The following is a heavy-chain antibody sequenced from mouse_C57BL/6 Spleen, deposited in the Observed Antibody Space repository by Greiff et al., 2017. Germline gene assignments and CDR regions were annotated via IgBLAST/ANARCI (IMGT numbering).Heavy chain of an antibody. Sequence: VQLQQSGPELVKPGASVKISCKASGYSFTGYYMNWVKQSPEKSLEWIGEINPSTGGTTYNQKFKAKATLTVDKSSSTAYMQLKSLTSEDSAVYYCAREETAQPGTPFDYWGQGTTLTVSS. V-gene: IGHV1-42*01. D-gene: IGHD3-2*02. CDR2: INPSTGGT. CDR3: AREETAQPGTPFDY. J-gene: IGHJ2*01. CDR1: GYSFTGYY.